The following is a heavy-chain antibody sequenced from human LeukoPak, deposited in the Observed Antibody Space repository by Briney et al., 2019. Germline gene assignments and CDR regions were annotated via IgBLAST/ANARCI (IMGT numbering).Heavy chain of an antibody. V-gene: IGHV1-46*01. CDR1: GYTFTTYY. Sequence: VASVKVSCKTSGYTFTTYYIHWIRQAPGQGLEWMGVITPNGGRPTYAQKFQGRVTITADESTSTAYMELSSLRSEDTAVYYCARDGPLTTVTTSGGYYFDYWGQGTLVTVSS. J-gene: IGHJ4*02. CDR2: ITPNGGRP. CDR3: ARDGPLTTVTTSGGYYFDY. D-gene: IGHD4-11*01.